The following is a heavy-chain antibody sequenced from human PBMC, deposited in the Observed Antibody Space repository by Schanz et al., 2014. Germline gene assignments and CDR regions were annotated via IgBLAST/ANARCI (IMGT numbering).Heavy chain of an antibody. CDR1: GFSFSTYA. CDR3: ATDYSGGGCHI. D-gene: IGHD6-19*01. CDR2: VSHDGFTK. V-gene: IGHV3-30*04. Sequence: VQLVESGGGLVQPGGSLRLSCAASGFSFSTYAMHWVRQAPGKGLEWVSIVSHDGFTKHYADSVRGRFTLSRDNSKNTVYLQMNSLRAEDTALYFCATDYSGGGCHIWGQGTMVTVSS. J-gene: IGHJ3*02.